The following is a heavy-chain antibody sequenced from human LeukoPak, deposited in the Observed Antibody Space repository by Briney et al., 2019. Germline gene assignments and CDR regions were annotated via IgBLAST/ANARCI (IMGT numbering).Heavy chain of an antibody. CDR2: ISAYNGNT. V-gene: IGHV1-18*01. D-gene: IGHD5-18*01. CDR3: ARGIPMVMDYYYYMDV. J-gene: IGHJ6*03. Sequence: GASVKVSCKASGYTFTSYGIRWVRQAPGQGLEWMGWISAYNGNTNYAQKLQGRVNMTTDTSTSTAYMELRSLRSDDTAVYYCARGIPMVMDYYYYMDVWGKGTTVTISS. CDR1: GYTFTSYG.